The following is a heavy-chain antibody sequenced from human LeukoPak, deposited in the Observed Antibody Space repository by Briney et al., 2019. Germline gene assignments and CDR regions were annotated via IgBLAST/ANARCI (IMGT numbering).Heavy chain of an antibody. J-gene: IGHJ4*02. Sequence: GASVKVSCKASGYTFTGYYMHWVRPAPGQGLEWLGWINPNSGVTNYAQKFQGRITMTRDTSITTVYMELSSLTSDDTAVYYCGSGQWLVGVFYWGQGTLVTVSS. D-gene: IGHD6-19*01. CDR1: GYTFTGYY. CDR2: INPNSGVT. V-gene: IGHV1-2*02. CDR3: GSGQWLVGVFY.